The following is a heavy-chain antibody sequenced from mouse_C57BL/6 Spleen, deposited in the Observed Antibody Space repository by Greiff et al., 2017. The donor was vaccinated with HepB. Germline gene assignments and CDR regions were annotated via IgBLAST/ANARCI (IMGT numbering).Heavy chain of an antibody. CDR3: ARWGGYYSYWYFDV. CDR2: ISTYYGDA. J-gene: IGHJ1*03. Sequence: VQLQPSGPELVRPGVSVKISCKGSGYTFPDYAMHWVKQSHAKSLEWIGVISTYYGDASYNQKFKDKATMTVDKSSITAYIELARLTSEDSAVYYCARWGGYYSYWYFDVWGTGTTVTVSS. V-gene: IGHV1-67*01. D-gene: IGHD2-3*01. CDR1: GYTFPDYA.